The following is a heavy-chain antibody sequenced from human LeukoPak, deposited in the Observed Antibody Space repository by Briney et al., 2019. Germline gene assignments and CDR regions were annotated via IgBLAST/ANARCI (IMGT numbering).Heavy chain of an antibody. J-gene: IGHJ4*02. CDR2: INPNSGGT. CDR3: ARDLSRRITIFGVVAL. V-gene: IGHV1-2*02. Sequence: ASVKVSCKASGGTFSGYAISWVRQAPGQGLEWVGWINPNSGGTNYAQKFQSRVTMTRGTSISTAYMELSRLRSDDTAVYYCARDLSRRITIFGVVALWGQGTLVTVSS. CDR1: GGTFSGYA. D-gene: IGHD3-3*01.